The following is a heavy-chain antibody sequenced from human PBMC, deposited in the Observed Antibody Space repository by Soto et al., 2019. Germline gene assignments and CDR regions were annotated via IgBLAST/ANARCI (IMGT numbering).Heavy chain of an antibody. V-gene: IGHV4-61*01. J-gene: IGHJ3*02. CDR1: GGSVSSGSYY. D-gene: IGHD3-22*01. CDR3: ARATTYYYDSEFAFDI. Sequence: SETLSLTCTVSGGSVSSGSYYWSWIRQPPGKGLEWIGYIYYSGSTNYNPSLKSRVTISVDTSKNQFSLKLSSVTAADTAVYYCARATTYYYDSEFAFDIWGQGTMVTVSS. CDR2: IYYSGST.